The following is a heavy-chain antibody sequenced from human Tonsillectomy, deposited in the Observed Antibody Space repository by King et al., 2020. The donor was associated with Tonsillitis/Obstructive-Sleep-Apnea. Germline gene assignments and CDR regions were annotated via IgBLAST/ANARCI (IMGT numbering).Heavy chain of an antibody. J-gene: IGHJ4*02. D-gene: IGHD3-22*01. CDR1: GYTFINYG. Sequence: VQSGAEVKKPGASVKVSCKASGYTFINYGISWVRQAPGQGLEWMAWISAHNGHTNYAQKLQGRVTMTTDASTSTAYMELRSLRSDDTAVYYCARDSMSHYYDSSAYYTFNYWGQGTLVTVSS. V-gene: IGHV1-18*01. CDR2: ISAHNGHT. CDR3: ARDSMSHYYDSSAYYTFNY.